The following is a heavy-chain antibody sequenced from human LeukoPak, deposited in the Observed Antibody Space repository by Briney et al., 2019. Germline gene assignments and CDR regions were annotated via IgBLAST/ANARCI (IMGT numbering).Heavy chain of an antibody. J-gene: IGHJ4*02. CDR1: GFTFSSYS. CDR2: ISSSSSYI. D-gene: IGHD3-16*01. CDR3: AKGARGGGFDF. V-gene: IGHV3-21*04. Sequence: GGSLRLSCAASGFTFSSYSMNWVRQAPGKGLEWVLSISSSSSYIYYADSVKGRFTISRDNAKNSLYLQMNSLRAEDTAVYYCAKGARGGGFDFWGQGTLVTVSS.